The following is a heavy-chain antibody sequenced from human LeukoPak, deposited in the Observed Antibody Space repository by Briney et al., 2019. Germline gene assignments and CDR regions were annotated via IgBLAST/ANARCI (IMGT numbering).Heavy chain of an antibody. V-gene: IGHV1-2*02. Sequence: ASVKVSCKASGYTFTGYYMHWVRQAPGQGLEWMGWINPNSGGTNYAQKFQGRVTMTTDTSTSTAYMELRSLRSDNTAVYHCARDLHSGIAVAGTRFDYWGQGTLVTVSS. CDR1: GYTFTGYY. D-gene: IGHD6-19*01. J-gene: IGHJ4*02. CDR2: INPNSGGT. CDR3: ARDLHSGIAVAGTRFDY.